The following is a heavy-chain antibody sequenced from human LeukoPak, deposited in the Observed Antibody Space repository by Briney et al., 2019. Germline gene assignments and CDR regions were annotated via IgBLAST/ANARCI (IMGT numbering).Heavy chain of an antibody. CDR2: IYPGDSDT. J-gene: IGHJ5*02. V-gene: IGHV5-51*01. D-gene: IGHD4-17*01. Sequence: GESLKISCKGSGYSFTSYWIVWVRQMPGKGLEWMGIIYPGDSDTRYSPSFQGQVTISADKSISTAYLQWSSLKASDTAMYYCARKTVTTSPWFDPWGQGTLVTVSS. CDR1: GYSFTSYW. CDR3: ARKTVTTSPWFDP.